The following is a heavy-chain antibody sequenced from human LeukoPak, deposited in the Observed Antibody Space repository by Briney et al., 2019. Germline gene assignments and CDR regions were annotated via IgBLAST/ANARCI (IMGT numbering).Heavy chain of an antibody. V-gene: IGHV3-74*01. CDR2: INIDGSRT. CDR1: GFTFSSYS. D-gene: IGHD6-19*01. J-gene: IGHJ3*02. Sequence: GGSLRLSCAASGFTFSSYSMNWVRQAPGKGLEWVSRINIDGSRTNYADSVKGRFTISRDNAKNTLYLQMSSLRVEDTAVYYCARSSSGPDPFDMWGQGTMVTVSS. CDR3: ARSSSGPDPFDM.